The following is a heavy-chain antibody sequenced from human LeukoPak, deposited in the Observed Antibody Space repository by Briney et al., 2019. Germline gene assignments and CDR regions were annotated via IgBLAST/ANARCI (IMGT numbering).Heavy chain of an antibody. CDR3: AKAGSTVTTGWFDL. CDR1: GFTFSSYA. J-gene: IGHJ2*01. D-gene: IGHD4-17*01. Sequence: PGGSLRLSCAASGFTFSSYAMSWVRQAPGKGLEWVSAISGSGGSTNYADSVKGRFTISRDNSKSTLYLQMNSLRAEDTAVYYCAKAGSTVTTGWFDLWGRGTPVTVSS. V-gene: IGHV3-23*01. CDR2: ISGSGGST.